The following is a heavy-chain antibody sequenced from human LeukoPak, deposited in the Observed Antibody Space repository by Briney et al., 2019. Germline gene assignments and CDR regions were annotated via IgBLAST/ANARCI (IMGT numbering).Heavy chain of an antibody. CDR3: VGASSASRNWNGDGTPFDY. CDR1: VGTFSSYA. Sequence: SVKVSCKASVGTFSSYAISWGRHAPGQGLEWMGKIIPILGIANYAHKFQGRVTITADKSTSTAYIELSSPRSEDTSAYYCVGASSASRNWNGDGTPFDYWGQGTLVTVSS. V-gene: IGHV1-69*04. D-gene: IGHD1-1*01. J-gene: IGHJ4*02. CDR2: IIPILGIA.